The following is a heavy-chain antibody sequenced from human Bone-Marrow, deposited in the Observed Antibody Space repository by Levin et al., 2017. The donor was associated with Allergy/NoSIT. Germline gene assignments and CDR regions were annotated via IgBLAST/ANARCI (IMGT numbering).Heavy chain of an antibody. Sequence: KISCKASGGTFSSYTISWVRQAPGQGLEWMGRIIPILGIANYAQKFQGRVTITADKSTSTAYMELSSLRSEDTAVYYCARGLWSGYYDDAFDIWGQGTMVTVSS. J-gene: IGHJ3*02. CDR1: GGTFSSYT. D-gene: IGHD3-3*01. V-gene: IGHV1-69*02. CDR2: IIPILGIA. CDR3: ARGLWSGYYDDAFDI.